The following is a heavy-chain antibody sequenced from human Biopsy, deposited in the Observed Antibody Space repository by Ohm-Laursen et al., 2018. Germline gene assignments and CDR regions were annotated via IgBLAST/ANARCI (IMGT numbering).Heavy chain of an antibody. CDR1: GGSLSSYS. Sequence: GALSLTCTVSGGSLSSYSWSWIRQPAGKGLEWIGQIYTSGITNYNPSLKSRVTMSVDTSKNKFSLRVSSVTAADTAVYYCARDRDRRGWFDPWGQGTLVTVSS. D-gene: IGHD1-14*01. CDR2: IYTSGIT. CDR3: ARDRDRRGWFDP. V-gene: IGHV4-4*07. J-gene: IGHJ5*02.